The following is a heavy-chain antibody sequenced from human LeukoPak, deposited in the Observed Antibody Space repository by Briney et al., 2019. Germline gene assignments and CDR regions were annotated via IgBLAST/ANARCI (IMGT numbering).Heavy chain of an antibody. V-gene: IGHV3-11*01. Sequence: GGSLRLSCAASGFTFSDYYMSWIRQAPGKGLEWVSYISSSGSTIYYADSVKGRFTISRDNAKNSLYLQMNSLRGEDTAVYYCARDSRYCSGGSCYSNYYYYYGMDVWGQGTTVTVSS. CDR2: ISSSGSTI. CDR1: GFTFSDYY. D-gene: IGHD2-15*01. J-gene: IGHJ6*02. CDR3: ARDSRYCSGGSCYSNYYYYYGMDV.